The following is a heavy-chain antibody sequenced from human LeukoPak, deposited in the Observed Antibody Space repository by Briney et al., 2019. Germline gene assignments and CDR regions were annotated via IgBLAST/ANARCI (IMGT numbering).Heavy chain of an antibody. V-gene: IGHV4-34*01. Sequence: SETLSLTCAVYGGSFSGYYWSWIRQPPGKGLEWIGEINHSGSTNYNPSLKSRVTISVDTSKNQFSLKLSSVTAADTAVYYCARDPEFHYYDSSGYYAFDIWGQGTMVTVSS. CDR2: INHSGST. CDR1: GGSFSGYY. D-gene: IGHD3-22*01. J-gene: IGHJ3*02. CDR3: ARDPEFHYYDSSGYYAFDI.